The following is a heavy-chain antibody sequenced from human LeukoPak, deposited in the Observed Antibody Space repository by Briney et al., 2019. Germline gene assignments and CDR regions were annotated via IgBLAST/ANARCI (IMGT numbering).Heavy chain of an antibody. CDR3: ARERHSSGYYDP. CDR2: IYHSGST. Sequence: PSQTLSLTCAVSGGSISSGGYSWSWIRQPPGKGLEWIGYIYHSGSTYYNPSLKSRVTISIDRSKNQFSLKLSSVTAADTAVYYCARERHSSGYYDPWGQGTMVTVSS. CDR1: GGSISSGGYS. D-gene: IGHD3-22*01. V-gene: IGHV4-30-2*01. J-gene: IGHJ3*01.